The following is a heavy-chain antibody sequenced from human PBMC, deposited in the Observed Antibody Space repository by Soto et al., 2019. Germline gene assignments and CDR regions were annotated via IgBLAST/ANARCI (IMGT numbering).Heavy chain of an antibody. Sequence: GESLKISWQCSGCSFSNYWIAWVRQIPRKGLELMGIVSPGGSDITYSPSFQGRVTISDDKSINTSYLQWSSLNASDTAMYYCARHGGIAGSYGMDVWGQGTTVTVSS. J-gene: IGHJ6*02. CDR1: GCSFSNYW. CDR3: ARHGGIAGSYGMDV. D-gene: IGHD2-15*01. V-gene: IGHV5-51*01. CDR2: VSPGGSDI.